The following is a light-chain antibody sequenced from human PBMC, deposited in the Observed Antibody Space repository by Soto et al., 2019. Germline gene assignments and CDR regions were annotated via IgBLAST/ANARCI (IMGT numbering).Light chain of an antibody. CDR2: AAS. CDR1: QSISSY. J-gene: IGKJ1*01. CDR3: QHYNSYSEA. V-gene: IGKV1-39*01. Sequence: DIQMTQSPSSLSASVGDRVTITFGASQSISSYLNWYQQKPGKAPKLLIYAASSLQSGVPSRFSGSGSGTDFTLTISSLQPDDFATYYCQHYNSYSEAFGQGTKVDIK.